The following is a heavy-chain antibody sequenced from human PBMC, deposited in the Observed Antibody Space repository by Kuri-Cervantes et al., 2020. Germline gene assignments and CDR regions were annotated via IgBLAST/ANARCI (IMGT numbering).Heavy chain of an antibody. V-gene: IGHV3-53*01. J-gene: IGHJ4*02. D-gene: IGHD1-26*01. Sequence: GGSLRLSCAASGFTVSSNYMSWVRQAPGKGLEWVSVIYSGGSTYYADSVKGRFTISRDNSKNTLYLQMDSLRAEDTAIYFCARGHIVGVSAFDYCGQGTLVTVSS. CDR2: IYSGGST. CDR3: ARGHIVGVSAFDY. CDR1: GFTVSSNY.